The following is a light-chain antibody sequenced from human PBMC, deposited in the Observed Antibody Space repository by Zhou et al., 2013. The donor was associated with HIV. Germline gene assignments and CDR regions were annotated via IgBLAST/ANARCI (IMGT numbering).Light chain of an antibody. Sequence: IVLTQSPGTLSLSPGERATLSCRASQSVSSSYLAWYQQKPAQAPRLLIYAASSRATGIPDRFSGSGSGTDFTLTISRLEPEDFAVYYCQQYGSSPYTFGQGTKLEIK. CDR2: AAS. CDR3: QQYGSSPYT. V-gene: IGKV3-20*01. J-gene: IGKJ2*01. CDR1: QSVSSSY.